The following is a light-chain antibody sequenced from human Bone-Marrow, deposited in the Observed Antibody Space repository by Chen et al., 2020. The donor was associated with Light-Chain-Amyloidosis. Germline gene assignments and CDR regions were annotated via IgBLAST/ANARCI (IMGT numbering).Light chain of an antibody. J-gene: IGLJ2*01. CDR3: QAADSSGTYEVI. V-gene: IGLV3-25*03. Sequence: SYELPQPPSASVSPGQTARLTCSGDDLPTKYAYWYQQKPGQAPVLVIHRDTDRPSGISERFSGSSSGTTATLTISGVQAEDEADYHCQAADSSGTYEVIFGGGTKLTVL. CDR2: RDT. CDR1: DLPTKY.